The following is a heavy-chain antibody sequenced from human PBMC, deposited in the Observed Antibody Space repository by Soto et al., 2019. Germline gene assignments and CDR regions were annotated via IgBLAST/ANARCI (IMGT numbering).Heavy chain of an antibody. J-gene: IGHJ4*02. CDR2: FYYTGGT. CDR3: ASPRQGNYDFLSGYYALDY. D-gene: IGHD3-3*01. CDR1: GASISSSRSY. V-gene: IGHV4-39*01. Sequence: PSETLSLTCTVSGASISSSRSYGGWVRQPPGKGLEWIVSFYYTGGTYSTYYNPSLKSRVTISVDTSKSQFSLNLRSVTAADTAVYYCASPRQGNYDFLSGYYALDYWGQGTLVTVSS.